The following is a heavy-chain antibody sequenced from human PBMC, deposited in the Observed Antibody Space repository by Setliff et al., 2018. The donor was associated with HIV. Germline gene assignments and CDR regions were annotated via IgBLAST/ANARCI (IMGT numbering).Heavy chain of an antibody. CDR2: IYYSGST. CDR1: GGSISSSSYY. D-gene: IGHD6-19*01. Sequence: PSETLSLTCTVSGGSISSSSYYWGWIRQPPGKGLEWIGSIYYSGSTYYNPSLKSRVTISVDTSKNQFSLKLSSVTAADTAVYYCTRRFEKWLAFDYWGQGTLVTVSS. CDR3: TRRFEKWLAFDY. V-gene: IGHV4-39*01. J-gene: IGHJ4*02.